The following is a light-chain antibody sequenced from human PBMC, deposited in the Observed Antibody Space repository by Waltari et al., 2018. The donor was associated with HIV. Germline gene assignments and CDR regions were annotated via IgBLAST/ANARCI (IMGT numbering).Light chain of an antibody. CDR2: RDS. V-gene: IGLV3-9*01. CDR1: NIGSKN. Sequence: SYELTQPLSVSVALGQTARITCGGNNIGSKNVHWYQQKPGQAPVLVSYRDSNRPSGIPDRFSGSNSGNTATLTISRAQAGDEADYYCQVWDSSTGVFGTGTKVTVL. CDR3: QVWDSSTGV. J-gene: IGLJ1*01.